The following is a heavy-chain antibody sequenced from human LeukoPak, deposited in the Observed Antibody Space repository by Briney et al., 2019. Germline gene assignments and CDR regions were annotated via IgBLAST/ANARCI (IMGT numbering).Heavy chain of an antibody. CDR2: INPSGGST. CDR3: ARGGGGSYYFDY. J-gene: IGHJ4*02. V-gene: IGHV1-46*01. Sequence: GASVNVSCKASGYTFTSNYIHWVRQAPGQGLEWMGIINPSGGSTSYAQKFQGRVTMTRDTSTSTVYMELSSLRSEDTAVYYCARGGGGSYYFDYWGQGTLVTVSS. D-gene: IGHD1-26*01. CDR1: GYTFTSNY.